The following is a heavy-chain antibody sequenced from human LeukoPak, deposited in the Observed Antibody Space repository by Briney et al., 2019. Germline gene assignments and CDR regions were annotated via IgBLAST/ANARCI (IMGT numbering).Heavy chain of an antibody. V-gene: IGHV4-59*01. Sequence: SETLSLTCTVSGGSIGSYYWSWIRQPPGKGLEWIGYIYYSGSTIYNPSLKTRLTISVDTSKNQFSLQLRSDTAADAAVFYCGREVQLWVRSGFDYWGQGTLVTVSS. J-gene: IGHJ4*02. CDR1: GGSIGSYY. D-gene: IGHD5-18*01. CDR2: IYYSGST. CDR3: GREVQLWVRSGFDY.